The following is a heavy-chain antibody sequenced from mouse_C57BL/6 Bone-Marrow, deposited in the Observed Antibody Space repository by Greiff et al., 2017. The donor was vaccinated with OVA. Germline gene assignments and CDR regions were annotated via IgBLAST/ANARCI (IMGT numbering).Heavy chain of an antibody. V-gene: IGHV2-5*01. CDR2: IWRGGST. CDR3: AKNPDDYGSSYVDAMDN. CDR1: GFSLTSYG. D-gene: IGHD1-1*01. Sequence: VKLQESGPGLVQPSQSLSITCTVSGFSLTSYGVHWVRQSPGKGLEWLGVIWRGGSTDYNAAFMSRLSITKDNSKSQVFFKMNSLQADDNAIYYSAKNPDDYGSSYVDAMDNWGQGTTVTVSS. J-gene: IGHJ4*01.